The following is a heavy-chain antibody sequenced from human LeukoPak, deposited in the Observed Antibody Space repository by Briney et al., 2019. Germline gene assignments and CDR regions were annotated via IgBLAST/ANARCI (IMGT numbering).Heavy chain of an antibody. Sequence: ASVKVSCKASGYTLTNYGITWVRQAPGQGLEWMGWISPYNGNTNYAQKFQGRVTMTTDTSTRIAYMELRNLRSDDTALYYCATEGGWQPTDYGDHVYWGQGTLVTVSS. V-gene: IGHV1-18*01. J-gene: IGHJ4*02. D-gene: IGHD4-17*01. CDR3: ATEGGWQPTDYGDHVY. CDR2: ISPYNGNT. CDR1: GYTLTNYG.